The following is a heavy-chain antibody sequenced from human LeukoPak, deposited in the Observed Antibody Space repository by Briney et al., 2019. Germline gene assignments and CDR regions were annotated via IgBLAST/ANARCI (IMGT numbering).Heavy chain of an antibody. CDR3: ARVQAGATAFDY. CDR1: GFTFSSYA. D-gene: IGHD2-15*01. CDR2: ISSNGGST. Sequence: GGSLRLSCAASGFTFSSYAMSWVRQAPGKGLEWVSAISSNGGSTYYANSVKGRFTISRDNSKDTLYLQMGSLRAEDMAVYYCARVQAGATAFDYWGQGTLVTVSS. V-gene: IGHV3-64*01. J-gene: IGHJ4*02.